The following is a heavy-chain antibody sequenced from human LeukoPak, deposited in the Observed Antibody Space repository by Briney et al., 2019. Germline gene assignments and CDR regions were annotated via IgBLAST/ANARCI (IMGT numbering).Heavy chain of an antibody. CDR2: ISGSGGST. CDR1: GFTFSSYA. Sequence: GGSLRLSCAASGFTFSSYAMSWVRQAPGKGLEWVSAISGSGGSTYYADSVKGRFTISRDNSKNTLYLQMNSLRAEDTAVYYCAKSVSRQLVAYYFDYWGQGTLVTVSS. CDR3: AKSVSRQLVAYYFDY. V-gene: IGHV3-23*01. D-gene: IGHD6-6*01. J-gene: IGHJ4*02.